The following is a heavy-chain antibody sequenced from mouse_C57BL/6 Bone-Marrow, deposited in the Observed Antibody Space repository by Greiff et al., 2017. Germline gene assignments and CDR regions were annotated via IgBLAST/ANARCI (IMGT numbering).Heavy chain of an antibody. CDR1: GYTFTSYW. CDR3: AREGSAYYSNYDY. CDR2: IHPNSGST. V-gene: IGHV1-64*01. J-gene: IGHJ2*01. D-gene: IGHD2-5*01. Sequence: VQLQQSGAELVKPGASVKLSCKASGYTFTSYWMHWVKQRPGQGLEWIGMIHPNSGSTNYNEKFKSKATLTVDKSSSTAYMQLSSLTSEDSAVYYCAREGSAYYSNYDYWGQGTTLTVSS.